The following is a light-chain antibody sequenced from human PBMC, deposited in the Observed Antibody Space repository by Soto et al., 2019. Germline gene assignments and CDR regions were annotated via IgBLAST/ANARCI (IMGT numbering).Light chain of an antibody. Sequence: QSVLTQPASVSGSPGQSITISCTGTNSDVGSYDYVSWYQQHPGRAPQLIIYDVSYRPSGVSDRFSGSKSGNTASLTISGLQAGDEADYYCSSCTSSSTIFGGGTKLTVL. CDR3: SSCTSSSTI. CDR1: NSDVGSYDY. V-gene: IGLV2-14*03. J-gene: IGLJ2*01. CDR2: DVS.